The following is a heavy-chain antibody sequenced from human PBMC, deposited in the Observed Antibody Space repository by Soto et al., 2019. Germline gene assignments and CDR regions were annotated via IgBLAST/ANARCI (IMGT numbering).Heavy chain of an antibody. D-gene: IGHD3-22*01. J-gene: IGHJ4*02. CDR3: ARDLYYYDSSGYFQWYFDY. CDR1: GVAISSYY. V-gene: IGHV4-4*07. Sequence: KTSETLSLTCTASGVAISSYYWSWIRQPAGKGLEWIGHIYASGNTNYNPSLKSRVTMSVDTSKSQFSLKLNSVTAADTAAYYCARDLYYYDSSGYFQWYFDYWGQGTLVTVSS. CDR2: IYASGNT.